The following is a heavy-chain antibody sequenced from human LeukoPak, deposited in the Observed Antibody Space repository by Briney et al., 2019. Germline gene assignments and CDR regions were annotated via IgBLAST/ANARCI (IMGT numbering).Heavy chain of an antibody. V-gene: IGHV4-59*08. D-gene: IGHD6-25*01. CDR3: ARYLAAGYFDL. Sequence: PSETLSLTCTVSGGSIVSYYWNWIRQPPGKGLEWIGYIYYTGSTNYNPSLKSRVTISVDTSKNQFSLKLSSVTAADTAVYYCARYLAAGYFDLWGRGTLVTVSS. CDR1: GGSIVSYY. J-gene: IGHJ2*01. CDR2: IYYTGST.